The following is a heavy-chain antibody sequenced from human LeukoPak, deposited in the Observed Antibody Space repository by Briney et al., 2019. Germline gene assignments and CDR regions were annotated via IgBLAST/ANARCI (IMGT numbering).Heavy chain of an antibody. CDR1: GFTFSSFW. J-gene: IGHJ3*02. D-gene: IGHD3-22*01. CDR2: ISGSGGST. Sequence: GGSLRLSCAASGFTFSSFWMHWVRQAPGKGLEWVSAISGSGGSTYYADSVKGRFTISRDYSKNTLYLQMNSLRAEDTAVYYCAKEYYYDTGAFDIWGQGTMVTVSS. V-gene: IGHV3-23*01. CDR3: AKEYYYDTGAFDI.